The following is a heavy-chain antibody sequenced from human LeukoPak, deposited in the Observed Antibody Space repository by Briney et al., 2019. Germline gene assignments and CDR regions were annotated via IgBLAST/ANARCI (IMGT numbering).Heavy chain of an antibody. CDR3: ARGNSSGHFDY. CDR2: ISYDGSNK. J-gene: IGHJ4*02. CDR1: GFTFSSYA. D-gene: IGHD6-6*01. V-gene: IGHV3-30*01. Sequence: PGGSLRLSCAASGFTFSSYAMHWVRQAPGKGLEWVAVISYDGSNKYYADSVKGRFTISRDNSKNTLHLQMNSLRAEDTAVYYCARGNSSGHFDYWGQGTLVTVSS.